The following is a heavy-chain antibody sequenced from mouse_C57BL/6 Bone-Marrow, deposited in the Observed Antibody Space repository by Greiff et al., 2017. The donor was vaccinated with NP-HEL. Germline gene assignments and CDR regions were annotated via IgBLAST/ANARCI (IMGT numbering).Heavy chain of an antibody. CDR2: FYPGSGSI. V-gene: IGHV1-62-2*01. J-gene: IGHJ4*01. CDR3: ARHEPPYYGSSYWAMDY. D-gene: IGHD1-1*01. Sequence: LVESGAELVKPGASVKLSCKASGYTFTEYTIHWVKQRSGQGLEWIGWFYPGSGSIKYNEKFKDKATLTADKSSSTVYMELSRLTSEDSAVYFCARHEPPYYGSSYWAMDYWGQGTSVTVSS. CDR1: GYTFTEYT.